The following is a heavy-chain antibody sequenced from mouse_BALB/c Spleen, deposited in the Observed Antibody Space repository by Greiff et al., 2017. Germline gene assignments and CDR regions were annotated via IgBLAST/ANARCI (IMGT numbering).Heavy chain of an antibody. J-gene: IGHJ4*01. Sequence: VMLVESGPGLVAPSQSLSITCTVSGFSLTSYGVHWVRQPPGKGLEWLGVIWAGGSTNYNSALMSRLSISKDNSKSQVFLKMNSLQTDDTAMYYCARGDYGSSYGAMDYWGQGTSVTVSS. D-gene: IGHD1-1*01. CDR1: GFSLTSYG. CDR2: IWAGGST. V-gene: IGHV2-9*02. CDR3: ARGDYGSSYGAMDY.